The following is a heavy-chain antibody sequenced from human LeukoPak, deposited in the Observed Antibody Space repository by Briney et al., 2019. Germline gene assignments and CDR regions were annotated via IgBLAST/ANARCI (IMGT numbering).Heavy chain of an antibody. CDR3: ARVVYYDSSGYPNKFLYFDY. V-gene: IGHV1-2*02. D-gene: IGHD3-22*01. CDR1: GYTFTDYY. J-gene: IGHJ4*02. Sequence: GXSVKVSCEASGYTFTDYYIHWVRQAPGQGLEWMGWINPNSFGTNYAQKFQDRVTMTRDTSISTAYMELRSLRSDDTAVYYCARVVYYDSSGYPNKFLYFDYWGQGTLVTVSS. CDR2: INPNSFGT.